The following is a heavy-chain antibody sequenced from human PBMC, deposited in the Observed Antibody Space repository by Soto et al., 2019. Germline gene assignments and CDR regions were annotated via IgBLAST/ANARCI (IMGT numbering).Heavy chain of an antibody. Sequence: GSLTLSCAASGXTFSSYSMHWVRQAPGKGLELVAVISYEGSNKYYADSVKCRFTISIDNSKNTLYMQMNSLRAEDTAVYYCARDTSHSGYDAYPPLPVGYWGQGTQGTVSS. D-gene: IGHD5-12*01. CDR2: ISYEGSNK. J-gene: IGHJ4*02. CDR3: ARDTSHSGYDAYPPLPVGY. V-gene: IGHV3-30-3*01. CDR1: GXTFSSYS.